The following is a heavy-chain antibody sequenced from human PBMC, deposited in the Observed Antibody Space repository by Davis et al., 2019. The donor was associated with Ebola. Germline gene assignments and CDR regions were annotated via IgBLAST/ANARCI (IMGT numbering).Heavy chain of an antibody. CDR3: ARDRGGDYGSGSWYFDL. CDR1: GFTFSNYD. D-gene: IGHD3-10*01. CDR2: VGPAGDA. V-gene: IGHV3-13*01. Sequence: GESLKISCAASGFTFSNYDMHWVRQATGTGLEWVSGVGPAGDAYYPDSVRGRFTISRENAKNSLYLQMNSLRAGDTAVYYCARDRGGDYGSGSWYFDLWGRGTLVTVSS. J-gene: IGHJ2*01.